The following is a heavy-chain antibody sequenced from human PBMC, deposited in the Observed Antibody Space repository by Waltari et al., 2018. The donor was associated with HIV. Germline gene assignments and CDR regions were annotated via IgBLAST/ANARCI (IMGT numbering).Heavy chain of an antibody. Sequence: EIQLLESGGGLVQPGGSLRLSCAASGFIFDNHGMSWVRQAPGKGLEGGAAIGGIGATIYYADSVKGRFTVSRDNSKNTLYLQMHSLRVEDTAVYYCTKLTDSATTDWGQGTPVTVSS. J-gene: IGHJ4*02. V-gene: IGHV3-23*01. CDR3: TKLTDSATTD. D-gene: IGHD1-26*01. CDR2: IGGIGATI. CDR1: GFIFDNHG.